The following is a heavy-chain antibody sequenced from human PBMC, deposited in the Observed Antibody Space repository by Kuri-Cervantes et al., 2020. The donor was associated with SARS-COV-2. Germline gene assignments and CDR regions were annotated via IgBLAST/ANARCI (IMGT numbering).Heavy chain of an antibody. J-gene: IGHJ4*02. CDR1: RFTFNTYN. V-gene: IGHV3-21*06. CDR2: IGPSNTYI. CDR3: ARDLRLGKSLDY. D-gene: IGHD7-27*01. Sequence: GESLKISCTASRFTFNTYNMKWVRQAPGKGLEWVSGIGPSNTYIYYADSVKGRFIISRDNAKNSLYLQMNSLRAEDTAVYYCARDLRLGKSLDYWGQGTLVTVSS.